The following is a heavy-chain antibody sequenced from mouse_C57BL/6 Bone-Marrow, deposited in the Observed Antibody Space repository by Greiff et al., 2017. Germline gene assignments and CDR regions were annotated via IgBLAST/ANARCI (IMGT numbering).Heavy chain of an antibody. D-gene: IGHD2-4*01. V-gene: IGHV2-9*01. Sequence: VKLMESGPGLVAPSQSLSITCTVSGFSLTSYGVDWVRQPPGQGLEWLGVIWGGGSTNYNSALMSRLSISKDNSKSQVFLKMNRLQTDDTAMYYGAKHLYDYDEWFAYWGQGTLVTVSA. CDR3: AKHLYDYDEWFAY. CDR1: GFSLTSYG. CDR2: IWGGGST. J-gene: IGHJ3*01.